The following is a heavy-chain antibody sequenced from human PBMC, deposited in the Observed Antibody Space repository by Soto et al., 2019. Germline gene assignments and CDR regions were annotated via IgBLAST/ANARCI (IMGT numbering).Heavy chain of an antibody. J-gene: IGHJ6*02. CDR3: AIVGATLYYYYGMDV. CDR2: IIPIFGTA. Sequence: SVKVSCKASGGTFSSYAISWVRQAPGQGLEWMGGIIPIFGTANYAQKFQGRVTITRDTSASTAYMELSSLRSEDTAVYYCAIVGATLYYYYGMDVWGQGTTVTVSS. CDR1: GGTFSSYA. V-gene: IGHV1-69*05. D-gene: IGHD1-26*01.